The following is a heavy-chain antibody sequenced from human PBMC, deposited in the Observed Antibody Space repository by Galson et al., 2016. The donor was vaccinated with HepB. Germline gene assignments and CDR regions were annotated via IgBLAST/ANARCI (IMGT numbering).Heavy chain of an antibody. CDR2: IKEDGSEK. CDR1: GFIFSSYW. J-gene: IGHJ4*02. D-gene: IGHD3-10*01. CDR3: ARSLIAWLGEFPFDY. V-gene: IGHV3-7*03. Sequence: SLRLSCAASGFIFSSYWMSWVRQAPGKGLEWVANIKEDGSEKYYVDSVKGRFTISRDNAKNSLYLQMNSLRAEDTAVYYCARSLIAWLGEFPFDYWGQGTLVTVSS.